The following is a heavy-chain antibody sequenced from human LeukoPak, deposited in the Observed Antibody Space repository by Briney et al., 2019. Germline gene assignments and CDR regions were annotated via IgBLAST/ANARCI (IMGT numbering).Heavy chain of an antibody. CDR1: GYTFTNYF. Sequence: ASVKVSCKASGYTFTNYFIYWVRQAPGQGLEWMGLINPSGSSTLYAQKFQGRVTMTRDMSTTTDYMELSSLRSEDTAVYYCARDNSVGDIAWWFDPWGQGTLVTVSS. J-gene: IGHJ5*02. D-gene: IGHD3-16*02. CDR3: ARDNSVGDIAWWFDP. CDR2: INPSGSST. V-gene: IGHV1-46*01.